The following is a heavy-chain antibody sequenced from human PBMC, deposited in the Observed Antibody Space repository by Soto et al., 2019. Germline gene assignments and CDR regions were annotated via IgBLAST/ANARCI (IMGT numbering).Heavy chain of an antibody. CDR1: GFTFSDYG. J-gene: IGHJ4*02. CDR2: ISYDGSNQ. V-gene: IGHV3-30*18. D-gene: IGHD3-16*02. CDR3: AKALGELSPESYDH. Sequence: QVQLVESGGGVVQPGRSLRLSCAASGFTFSDYGMHWVRQAPGKGLEWVTIISYDGSNQYYADSVKGRFTISRDNSKNTLYLQMHSLRLEDTGVYYCAKALGELSPESYDHWGKGVLVTVSS.